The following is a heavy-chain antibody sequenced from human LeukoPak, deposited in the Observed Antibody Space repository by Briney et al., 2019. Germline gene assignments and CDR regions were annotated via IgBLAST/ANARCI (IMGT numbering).Heavy chain of an antibody. Sequence: ASVKVSCKASGGTFSSYAISWVRQAPGQGLEWMGRIIPILGIANYAQKFQGGVTITADKSTSTAYMELSSLRSEDTAVYYCARGGIVVNWFDPWGQGTLVTVSS. CDR2: IIPILGIA. V-gene: IGHV1-69*04. CDR1: GGTFSSYA. CDR3: ARGGIVVNWFDP. D-gene: IGHD6-19*01. J-gene: IGHJ5*02.